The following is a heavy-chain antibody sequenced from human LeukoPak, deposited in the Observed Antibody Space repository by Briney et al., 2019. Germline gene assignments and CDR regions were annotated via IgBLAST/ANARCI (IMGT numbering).Heavy chain of an antibody. Sequence: TSETLSLTCTVSGGSISSGSYYWSWIRQPAGKGLEWIGRIYTSGSTNYNPSLKSRVTISVDTSKNQFSLKLSSVTAADTAVYYCARLSITMVRGVIHYYYYYYMDVWGKGTTVTISS. D-gene: IGHD3-10*01. V-gene: IGHV4-61*02. CDR1: GGSISSGSYY. CDR2: IYTSGST. CDR3: ARLSITMVRGVIHYYYYYYMDV. J-gene: IGHJ6*03.